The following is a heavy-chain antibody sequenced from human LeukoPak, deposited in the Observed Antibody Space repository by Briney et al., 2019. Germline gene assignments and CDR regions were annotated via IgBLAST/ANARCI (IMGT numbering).Heavy chain of an antibody. J-gene: IGHJ6*02. V-gene: IGHV4-34*01. Sequence: PSETLSLTCAVYGGSFSGYYWSWIRQPPGKGLEWSGEINHSGSTNYNPSLKSRVTISVDTSKNQFSLKLSSVTAADTAVYYCAGVIVVVPPGMDVWGQGTTVTVSS. CDR2: INHSGST. D-gene: IGHD3-22*01. CDR3: AGVIVVVPPGMDV. CDR1: GGSFSGYY.